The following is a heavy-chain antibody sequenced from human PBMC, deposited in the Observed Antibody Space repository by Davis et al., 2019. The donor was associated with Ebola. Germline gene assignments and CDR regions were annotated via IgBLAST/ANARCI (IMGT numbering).Heavy chain of an antibody. CDR1: GGTFSSYA. J-gene: IGHJ4*02. Sequence: SVKVSCKASGGTFSSYAISWVRQAPGQGLEWMGGIIPIFGTANYAQKFQGRVTMTRNTSISTAYMELSSLRSEDTAVYYCARAPTWSQINYYCFDYWGQGTLVIVSS. D-gene: IGHD3-10*01. CDR3: ARAPTWSQINYYCFDY. V-gene: IGHV1-69*05. CDR2: IIPIFGTA.